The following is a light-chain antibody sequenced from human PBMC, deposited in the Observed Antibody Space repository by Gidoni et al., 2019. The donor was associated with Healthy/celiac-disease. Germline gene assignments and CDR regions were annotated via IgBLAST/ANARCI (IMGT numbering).Light chain of an antibody. CDR2: DAS. CDR1: QSVSSY. CDR3: QQRSNWPPRT. V-gene: IGKV3-11*01. Sequence: EIVFTQSPATLSLSPGERATLSCSASQSVSSYLAWYQQKPGQAPRLLIYDASNRATGIPARFSGSGSGTDFTLTISSLEPEDFAVYYCQQRSNWPPRTFGGGTKVEIK. J-gene: IGKJ4*01.